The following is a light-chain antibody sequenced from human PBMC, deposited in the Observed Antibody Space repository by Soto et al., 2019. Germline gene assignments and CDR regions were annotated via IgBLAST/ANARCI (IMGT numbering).Light chain of an antibody. CDR2: DAS. CDR3: QQSYSSWWT. J-gene: IGKJ1*01. Sequence: SVTITCRASQNIRNWLAWYQQKPGKAPNPLIYDASSLKSGVPARFSGSGSGTDFTLTISSLRLEDFATYYCQQSYSSWWTFGQGTKVDIK. V-gene: IGKV1-5*01. CDR1: QNIRNW.